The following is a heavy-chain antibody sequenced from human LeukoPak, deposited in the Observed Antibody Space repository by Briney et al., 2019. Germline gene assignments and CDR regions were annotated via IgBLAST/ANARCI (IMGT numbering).Heavy chain of an antibody. D-gene: IGHD1-26*01. CDR2: IIPIFGTA. J-gene: IGHJ4*02. Sequence: GASVKVSCKASGGTFSSYAISWVRQAPGPGLEWMGGIIPIFGTANYAQKFQGRVTITTDESTSTAYMELSSLRSEDTAVYYCARDSSVVGATSRYFDYWGQGTLVTVSS. V-gene: IGHV1-69*05. CDR3: ARDSSVVGATSRYFDY. CDR1: GGTFSSYA.